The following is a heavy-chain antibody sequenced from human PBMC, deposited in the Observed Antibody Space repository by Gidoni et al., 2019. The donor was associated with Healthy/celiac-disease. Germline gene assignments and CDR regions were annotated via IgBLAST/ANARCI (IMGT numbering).Heavy chain of an antibody. D-gene: IGHD3-22*01. CDR2: ISSSGSTI. V-gene: IGHV3-48*03. J-gene: IGHJ4*02. CDR3: AREGYYDSSGYLIFDY. Sequence: EVQLVESGGGLVQPGGSLRLSCAASGFTFSSYEMTWGRQAPGKGLEWVSYISSSGSTIYYADSVKGRFTVSRDNAKNSLYLQMNSLRAEDTAVYYCAREGYYDSSGYLIFDYWGQGTLVTVSS. CDR1: GFTFSSYE.